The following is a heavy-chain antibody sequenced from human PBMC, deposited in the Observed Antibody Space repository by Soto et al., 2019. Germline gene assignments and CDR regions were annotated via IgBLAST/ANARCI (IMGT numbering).Heavy chain of an antibody. Sequence: PGGSLRLSCAASGFTFSSYSMNWVRQAPGKGLEWVSSISSSSSYIYCADSVKGRFTISRDNAKNSLYLQMNSLRAEDTAVYYCARVLDNPLVSYFDYWGQGTLVTVSS. CDR3: ARVLDNPLVSYFDY. CDR2: ISSSSSYI. V-gene: IGHV3-21*01. J-gene: IGHJ4*02. D-gene: IGHD3-9*01. CDR1: GFTFSSYS.